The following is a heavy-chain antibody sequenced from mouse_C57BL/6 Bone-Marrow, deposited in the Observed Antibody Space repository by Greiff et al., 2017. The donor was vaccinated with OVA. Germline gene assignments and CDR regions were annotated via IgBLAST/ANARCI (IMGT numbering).Heavy chain of an antibody. Sequence: VQLQQSGPELVKPGASVKISCKASGYSFTDYNMNWVKQSNGKSLEWIGVINPNYGTTSYNQKFKGKATLTVDQSSSTAYMQLNSLTSEDSAVYYCASYGSSPRYYAMDYWGQGTSVTVSS. J-gene: IGHJ4*01. V-gene: IGHV1-39*01. D-gene: IGHD1-1*01. CDR1: GYSFTDYN. CDR3: ASYGSSPRYYAMDY. CDR2: INPNYGTT.